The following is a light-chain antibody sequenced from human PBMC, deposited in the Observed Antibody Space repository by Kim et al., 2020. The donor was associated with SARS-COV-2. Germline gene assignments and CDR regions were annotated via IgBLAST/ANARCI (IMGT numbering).Light chain of an antibody. Sequence: VSPGQTATIACSGDKLGDKYVCWYQQRPGQPPVLVLYQDAKRPPGIPERFSGSNSGNTATLTISETQVMDEADYYCQAWDSNTAWVFGGGTQLTVL. CDR3: QAWDSNTAWV. J-gene: IGLJ3*02. V-gene: IGLV3-1*01. CDR2: QDA. CDR1: KLGDKY.